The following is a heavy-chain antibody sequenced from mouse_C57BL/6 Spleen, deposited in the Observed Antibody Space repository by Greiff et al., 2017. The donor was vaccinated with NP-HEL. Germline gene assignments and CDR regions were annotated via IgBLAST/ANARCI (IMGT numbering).Heavy chain of an antibody. Sequence: QVQLQQPGAELVKPGASVKLSCKASGYTLTSYWMQWVKQRPGQGLEWIGEIDPSDSYTNYNQKFKGKATLTVDTSSSTAYMQLSSLTSEDSAVYYCARDYGSSYGAYWGQGTLVTVSA. CDR1: GYTLTSYW. CDR3: ARDYGSSYGAY. J-gene: IGHJ3*01. V-gene: IGHV1-50*01. CDR2: IDPSDSYT. D-gene: IGHD1-1*01.